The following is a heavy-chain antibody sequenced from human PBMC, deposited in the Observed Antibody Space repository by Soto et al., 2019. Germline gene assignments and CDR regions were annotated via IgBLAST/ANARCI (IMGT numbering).Heavy chain of an antibody. CDR3: TRVRGYSGYDFGNYFDY. CDR2: IRSKGDRYTT. J-gene: IGHJ4*02. V-gene: IGHV3-72*01. D-gene: IGHD5-12*01. CDR1: GFTFSDHY. Sequence: EVQLVESGGGLVQPGGSLRLSCTASGFTFSDHYMDWVRQAPGKGLEWVGRIRSKGDRYTTEYAASVKGRFTISRDDSKNSLYLQMNSLKAEDTAVYYCTRVRGYSGYDFGNYFDYWGQGPLVTVSS.